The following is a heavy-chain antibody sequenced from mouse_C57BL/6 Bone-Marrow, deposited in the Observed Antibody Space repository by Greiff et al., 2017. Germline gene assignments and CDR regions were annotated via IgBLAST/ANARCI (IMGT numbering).Heavy chain of an antibody. Sequence: QVQLQQPGAELVMPGASVKLSCKASGYTFTSYWMHWVKQRPGQGLEWIGEIDPSDSYTNYNQKFKGKYTLTVDKSSSTAYMQLSSLTSEDSAVYSCAYGNCEYYYAMDYWGQGTSVTVSS. CDR3: AYGNCEYYYAMDY. CDR2: IDPSDSYT. CDR1: GYTFTSYW. D-gene: IGHD2-1*01. V-gene: IGHV1-69*01. J-gene: IGHJ4*01.